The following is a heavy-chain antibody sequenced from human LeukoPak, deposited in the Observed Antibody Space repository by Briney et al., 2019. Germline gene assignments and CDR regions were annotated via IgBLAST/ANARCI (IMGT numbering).Heavy chain of an antibody. CDR3: TTGGTGYYYVINY. CDR1: GYSLTELS. CDR2: FDPEEGET. Sequence: ASMTVSCKVSGYSLTELSIYWVRQAPGKGLEWVGGFDPEEGETIYAQKFQGRLTMTEDTSTDTAYMELSSLRSEGTAVYYCTTGGTGYYYVINYWGQGTLVTVSS. V-gene: IGHV1-24*01. J-gene: IGHJ4*02. D-gene: IGHD3-22*01.